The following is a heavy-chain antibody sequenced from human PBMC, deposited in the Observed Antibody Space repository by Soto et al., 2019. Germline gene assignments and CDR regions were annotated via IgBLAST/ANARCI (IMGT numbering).Heavy chain of an antibody. Sequence: QVQLVQSGTEVKKPGASVNVSCKASGYTFTTHYMHWVRQAPGQGLEWMGIINPSGGRTTYALKFQGRVTMTSDTSTNTVDVELTSLRSEDTAIYFCARAGENYGSGTFSPPLHYYFNSWGQGTLVTVSS. D-gene: IGHD3-10*01. V-gene: IGHV1-46*01. J-gene: IGHJ4*02. CDR2: INPSGGRT. CDR1: GYTFTTHY. CDR3: ARAGENYGSGTFSPPLHYYFNS.